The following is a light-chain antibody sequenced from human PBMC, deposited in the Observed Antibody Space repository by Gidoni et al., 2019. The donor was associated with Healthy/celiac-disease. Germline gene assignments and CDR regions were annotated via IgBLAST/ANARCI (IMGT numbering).Light chain of an antibody. Sequence: QSALTQPASVSGSPGQSNTISCTGTSSDVGGYNYVSWSQQHPGKAPKLMIYEFSNRPSGVSNRFSGSKSGNTASLTISGLQAEDEADYYCSSYTSSSTLAWVFGGGTKLTVL. CDR2: EFS. CDR3: SSYTSSSTLAWV. V-gene: IGLV2-14*01. J-gene: IGLJ3*02. CDR1: SSDVGGYNY.